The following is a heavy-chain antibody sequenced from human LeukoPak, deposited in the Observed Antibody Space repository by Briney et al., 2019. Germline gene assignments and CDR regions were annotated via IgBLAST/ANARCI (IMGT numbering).Heavy chain of an antibody. CDR2: INHSGST. V-gene: IGHV4-34*01. Sequence: PSETLSLTCAVYGGSFSGYYWSWIRQPPGKGLEWIGEINHSGSTNYNPSLKSRVTISVDTSKNQFSLKLSSVTAADTAVYYCARQYGSGSYGDYYYYYMDVWGKGTTVTISS. J-gene: IGHJ6*03. CDR3: ARQYGSGSYGDYYYYYMDV. D-gene: IGHD3-10*01. CDR1: GGSFSGYY.